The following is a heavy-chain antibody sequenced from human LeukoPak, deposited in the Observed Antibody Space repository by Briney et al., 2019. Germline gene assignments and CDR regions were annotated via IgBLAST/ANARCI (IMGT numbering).Heavy chain of an antibody. CDR2: IFHSGST. D-gene: IGHD3-22*01. CDR1: GYSISSGYY. V-gene: IGHV4-38-2*02. CDR3: ARVVSMTMIVVIPLYFDY. J-gene: IGHJ4*02. Sequence: SETLSLTCTVSGYSISSGYYWGWIRQPPGKGLEWIGNIFHSGSTYYNPSLKRRVTISVDTSKTQFSLKLTSVAAADTAVYYCARVVSMTMIVVIPLYFDYWGQGTLVTVSS.